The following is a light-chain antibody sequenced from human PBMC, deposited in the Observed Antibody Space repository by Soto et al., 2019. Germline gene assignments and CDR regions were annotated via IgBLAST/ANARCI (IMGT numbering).Light chain of an antibody. Sequence: DIQMAQSPSSLPASVGDTVTITCRANQGISIYLNWFQQQPGKAPKLLIYDASNLQTGVPSRFSGSGSGKDFTLIISRLQPEDIATYYCKQHDNFPNFGQGTRLEIK. CDR2: DAS. J-gene: IGKJ5*01. CDR3: KQHDNFPN. CDR1: QGISIY. V-gene: IGKV1-33*01.